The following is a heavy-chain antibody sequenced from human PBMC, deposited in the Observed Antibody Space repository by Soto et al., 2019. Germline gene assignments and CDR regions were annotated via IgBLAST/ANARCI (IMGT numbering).Heavy chain of an antibody. CDR1: GGSISSYY. V-gene: IGHV4-59*01. CDR3: ARGSGSYNFPEEFDY. Sequence: SETLSLTCTVSGGSISSYYWSWIRQPPGKGLEWIGYIYYSGSTNYNPSLKSRVTISVDTSKNQFSLKLSSVTAADTAVYYCARGSGSYNFPEEFDYWGQGTLVTVSS. D-gene: IGHD3-10*01. J-gene: IGHJ4*02. CDR2: IYYSGST.